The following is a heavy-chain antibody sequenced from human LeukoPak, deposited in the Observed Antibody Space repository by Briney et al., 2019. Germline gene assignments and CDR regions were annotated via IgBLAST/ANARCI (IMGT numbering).Heavy chain of an antibody. J-gene: IGHJ6*03. D-gene: IGHD4-11*01. CDR1: DGSFSGYS. Sequence: PSETLSLTCAAYDGSFSGYSWTWIRQPPGRGLEWIGEINHSGSTNYNPSLKSRVTISVDTSKNQFSLKLSSVTAADTAVYYCAKTLGNTVTTDYYYYMDVWGKGTTVTVSS. CDR2: INHSGST. V-gene: IGHV4-34*01. CDR3: AKTLGNTVTTDYYYYMDV.